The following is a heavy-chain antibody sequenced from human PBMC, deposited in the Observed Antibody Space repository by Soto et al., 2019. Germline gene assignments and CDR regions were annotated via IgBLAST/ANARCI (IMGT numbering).Heavy chain of an antibody. CDR1: GFRFRDYG. V-gene: IGHV3-30*03. D-gene: IGHD1-26*01. CDR3: TTSVWEDGHDY. J-gene: IGHJ4*02. CDR2: LSYDGGER. Sequence: QVQLVESGGGVVQPGRSLRLSCAASGFRFRDYGMHWVRQAPGKGLKWVAVLSYDGGERYYADSVKGRFTISRDNSKNTLYLHMDSRRPEDTATYYCTTSVWEDGHDYWGQGALVTVSS.